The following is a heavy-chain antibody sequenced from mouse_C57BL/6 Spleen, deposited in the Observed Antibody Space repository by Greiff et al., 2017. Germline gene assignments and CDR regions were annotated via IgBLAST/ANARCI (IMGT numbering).Heavy chain of an antibody. CDR1: GFTFSSYA. CDR2: ISSGGDYI. V-gene: IGHV5-9-1*02. D-gene: IGHD1-1*01. Sequence: EVQRVESGEGLVKPGGSLKLSCAASGFTFSSYAMSWVRQTPEKRLEWVAYISSGGDYIYYADTVKGRFTISRDNARNTLYLQMSSLKSEDTAMYYCTRDKPPLRGFAYWGQGTLVTVSA. CDR3: TRDKPPLRGFAY. J-gene: IGHJ3*01.